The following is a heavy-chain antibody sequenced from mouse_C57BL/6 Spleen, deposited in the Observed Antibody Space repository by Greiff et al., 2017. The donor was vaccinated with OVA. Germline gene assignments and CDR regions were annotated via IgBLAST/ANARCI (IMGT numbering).Heavy chain of an antibody. CDR2: ISDGGSYT. D-gene: IGHD2-3*01. CDR1: GFTFSSYA. CDR3: ARDDGSFFAY. J-gene: IGHJ3*01. V-gene: IGHV5-4*01. Sequence: DVMLVESGGGLVKPGGSLKLSCAASGFTFSSYAMSWVRQTPEKRLEWVATISDGGSYTYYPDNVKGRFTISRDNAKNNLYLQMSHLKSEDTAMYYCARDDGSFFAYWGQGTLVTVSA.